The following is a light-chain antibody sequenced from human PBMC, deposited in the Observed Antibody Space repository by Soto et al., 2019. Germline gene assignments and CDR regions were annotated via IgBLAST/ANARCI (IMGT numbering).Light chain of an antibody. CDR2: GAS. CDR3: QQYDNWLRT. CDR1: QSVGSN. V-gene: IGKV3-15*01. Sequence: EIVMTQSPATLSVSPGESATLSCGAGQSVGSNLAWCQQKPGQAPRLLIYGASTRATGIPARFSGSGSGTEFTLTISSLQSEDFAVYYCQQYDNWLRTFGQGTKVEIK. J-gene: IGKJ1*01.